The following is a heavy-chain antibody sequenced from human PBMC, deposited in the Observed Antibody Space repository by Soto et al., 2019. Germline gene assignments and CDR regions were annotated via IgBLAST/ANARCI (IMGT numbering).Heavy chain of an antibody. J-gene: IGHJ4*02. D-gene: IGHD1-7*01. CDR3: ARDGIGGTVFRGFCDY. CDR2: IWDDGSNK. Sequence: QEHLVESGGGVVQPGRSLRLSCAASRSIFSSYGMHWVRQAPGKGLEWVAVIWDDGSNKYYADSVKGRFTISRDNSKNMLYLQMDSLRVEDTAVYYCARDGIGGTVFRGFCDYWGQGTLVTVSS. CDR1: RSIFSSYG. V-gene: IGHV3-33*01.